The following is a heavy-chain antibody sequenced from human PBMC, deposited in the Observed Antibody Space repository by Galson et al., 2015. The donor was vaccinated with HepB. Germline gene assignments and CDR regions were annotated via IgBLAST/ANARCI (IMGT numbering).Heavy chain of an antibody. CDR2: INHSGST. CDR3: ARGDYYGSGSYYTRHNWFDP. J-gene: IGHJ5*02. V-gene: IGHV4-34*01. CDR1: GGSFSGYY. Sequence: TLSLTCAVSGGSFSGYYWSWIRQPPGKGLEWIGEINHSGSTNYNPSLKSRVTISVDTSKNQFSLKLSSVTAADTAVYYCARGDYYGSGSYYTRHNWFDPWGQGTLVTVSS. D-gene: IGHD3-10*01.